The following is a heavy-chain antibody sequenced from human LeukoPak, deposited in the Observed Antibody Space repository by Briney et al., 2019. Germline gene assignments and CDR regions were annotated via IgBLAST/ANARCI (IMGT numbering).Heavy chain of an antibody. D-gene: IGHD6-19*01. J-gene: IGHJ4*02. V-gene: IGHV4-59*08. CDR3: ARLWYSSGWINSDY. Sequence: SETLSLTCTVSGGSISSYYWSWIRQPPGKGLEWIGYIYYNGSTNYNPSVKSRVTISVDTSKNQFSLKLRSVTAADTAVYYCARLWYSSGWINSDYWGQGTLVTVSS. CDR1: GGSISSYY. CDR2: IYYNGST.